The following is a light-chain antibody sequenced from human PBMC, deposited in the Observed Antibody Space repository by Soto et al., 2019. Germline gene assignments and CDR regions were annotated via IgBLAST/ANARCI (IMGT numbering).Light chain of an antibody. J-gene: IGLJ1*01. Sequence: QSVLTHPASVSGCPGQSITISCTGTSSDVGGYNYVSWYQQHPGKGPKLMIYEVSNRPSGVSNRFSGSKSGNTATLTISGLQAEDEADYYCSSYTSTTSRVFGTGTKVTVL. CDR1: SSDVGGYNY. CDR3: SSYTSTTSRV. V-gene: IGLV2-14*03. CDR2: EVS.